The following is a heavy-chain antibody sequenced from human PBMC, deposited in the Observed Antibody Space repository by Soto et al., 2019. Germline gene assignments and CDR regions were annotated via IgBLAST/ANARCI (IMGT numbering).Heavy chain of an antibody. D-gene: IGHD6-19*01. J-gene: IGHJ6*02. V-gene: IGHV3-33*01. CDR1: GFTFSSYG. CDR3: ARDDIPGIAVAIYGMDV. CDR2: IWYDESNI. Sequence: GGSLRLSCAASGFTFSSYGMHWVRQAPGKGLDWVAVIWYDESNIYYADSVKGRFTISRDNSKNTLFLQMNSLRAEDTAVYYCARDDIPGIAVAIYGMDVWGQGTTVTVSS.